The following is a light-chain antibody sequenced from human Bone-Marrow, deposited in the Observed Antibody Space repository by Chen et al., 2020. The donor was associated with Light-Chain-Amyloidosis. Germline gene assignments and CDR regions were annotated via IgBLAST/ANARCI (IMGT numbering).Light chain of an antibody. CDR3: QQYYTTPWT. CDR2: AAS. CDR1: QVITNH. V-gene: IGKV1-NL1*01. Sequence: DIQLTQSPSSLSASVGDRVTLTCRASQVITNHVAWYQQKPGKAPKLLLYAASRLQSGVPSRFSGSESGTEYTLTISSLQPEDFATYYCQQYYTTPWTFGQGTKVEIK. J-gene: IGKJ1*01.